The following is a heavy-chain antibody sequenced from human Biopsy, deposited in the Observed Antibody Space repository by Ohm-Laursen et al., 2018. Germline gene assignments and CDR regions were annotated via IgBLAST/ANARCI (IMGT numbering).Heavy chain of an antibody. CDR2: ISGYNGNT. CDR1: GYNFNSYG. V-gene: IGHV1-18*01. J-gene: IGHJ4*02. Sequence: ASVTVSCKASGYNFNSYGISWVRQAPGQGLEWMGRISGYNGNTLYAQKFQHRVTMTTDTSTSTAYMELRSLTSDDTAVYYCARISITRLLDYWGQGTLATVSS. D-gene: IGHD3-3*01. CDR3: ARISITRLLDY.